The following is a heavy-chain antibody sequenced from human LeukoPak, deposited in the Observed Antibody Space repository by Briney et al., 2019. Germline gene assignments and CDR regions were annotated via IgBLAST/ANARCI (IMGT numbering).Heavy chain of an antibody. CDR2: IYYSGGI. Sequence: PSETLSLTCTVSGGSISSSGYYWGWIRQPPGKGLEWIGSIYYSGGIFYNPSLKSRLSISVDTSKNQFSLNLSSVTAADTAVYYCARDARGNSDYYYGMDVWGQGTTVTVSS. D-gene: IGHD4-23*01. J-gene: IGHJ6*02. CDR1: GGSISSSGYY. CDR3: ARDARGNSDYYYGMDV. V-gene: IGHV4-39*07.